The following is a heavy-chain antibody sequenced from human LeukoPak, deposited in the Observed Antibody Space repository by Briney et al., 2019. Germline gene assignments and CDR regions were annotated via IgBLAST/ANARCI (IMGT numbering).Heavy chain of an antibody. Sequence: ASVKVSCKASGYTFTSYYMHWVRQAPGQGLEWMGIINPSGGGTTYAQKFQGRVTMTGDTSTSTVYMALSSLTSEDTAVYYCARAGYWAATGYATTWGQGTLVTVSS. CDR2: INPSGGGT. CDR3: ARAGYWAATGYATT. J-gene: IGHJ5*02. D-gene: IGHD6-13*01. V-gene: IGHV1-46*03. CDR1: GYTFTSYY.